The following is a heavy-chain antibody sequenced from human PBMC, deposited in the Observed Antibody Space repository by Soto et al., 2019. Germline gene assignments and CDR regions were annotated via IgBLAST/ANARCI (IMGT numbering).Heavy chain of an antibody. D-gene: IGHD2-21*01. CDR2: IYSSGST. J-gene: IGHJ6*02. Sequence: QLQLQESGSRLVKPSQTLSLTCGLSGGSITSGGYSWSWIRQPPGKGLEWIGYIYSSGSTAYKTSLRSRVTISVDRSKNEFTLKINSLTAADTAVYYCARGPYSGGDYYGLDVWGPGTTVTVSS. CDR3: ARGPYSGGDYYGLDV. CDR1: GGSITSGGYS. V-gene: IGHV4-30-2*01.